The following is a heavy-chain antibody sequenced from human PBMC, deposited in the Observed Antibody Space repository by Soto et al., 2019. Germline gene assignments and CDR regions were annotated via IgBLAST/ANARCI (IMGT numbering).Heavy chain of an antibody. D-gene: IGHD4-17*01. J-gene: IGHJ3*01. CDR3: TRTRPYGPTD. Sequence: QVQLVESGGGLVKPGGSLKLSCAASGFTFSDYYMTWIRQAPGQGLEWVSYVSTSGTTIYADSVKGRFTISRDNAKKSLYLQMNSLRADDTAIYYCTRTRPYGPTDWGQGTMVTVSS. CDR2: VSTSGTTI. V-gene: IGHV3-11*01. CDR1: GFTFSDYY.